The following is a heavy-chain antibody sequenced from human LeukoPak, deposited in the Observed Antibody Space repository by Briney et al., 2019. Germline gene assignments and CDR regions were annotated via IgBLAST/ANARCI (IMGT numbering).Heavy chain of an antibody. CDR1: GYSFSTND. CDR3: ARVEAGSSSWYYYYYYMDV. Sequence: ASVKVSCKASGYSFSTNDINWVRQAPGQGLEWMGWINTNTGNPTYVQAFTRRFVFSVDTSVSTAYLQISSLKAEDTAVYYCARVEAGSSSWYYYYYYMDVWGKGTTVTVSS. J-gene: IGHJ6*03. D-gene: IGHD6-13*01. CDR2: INTNTGNP. V-gene: IGHV7-4-1*02.